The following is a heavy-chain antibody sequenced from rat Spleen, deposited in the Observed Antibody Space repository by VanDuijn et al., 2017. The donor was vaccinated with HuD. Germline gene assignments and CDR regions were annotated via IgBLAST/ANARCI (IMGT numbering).Heavy chain of an antibody. CDR2: INTDGGST. CDR1: GFTFSDYN. D-gene: IGHD1-11*01. CDR3: ARNYGGSPFDY. Sequence: EVQLVESGGGLVQPGRSLKLSCSASGFTFSDYNMAWVRQAPGKGLEWVSSINTDGGSTYYPDSVKGRFTISRDYDKNTLYLQLSSLRSEDTALYYCARNYGGSPFDYWGQGVMVTVSS. V-gene: IGHV5-7*01. J-gene: IGHJ2*01.